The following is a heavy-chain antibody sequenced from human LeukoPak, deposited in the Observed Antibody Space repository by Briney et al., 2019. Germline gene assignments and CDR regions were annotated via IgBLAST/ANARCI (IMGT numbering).Heavy chain of an antibody. J-gene: IGHJ5*02. CDR2: ISWNSGSI. Sequence: GGSLRLSCAASGFTFDDYAMHWVRQAPGKGLEWVSGISWNSGSIGYADSVKGRFTISRDNAKNSLYLQMNSLRAEDTAVYYCAIFTVVNFDWFDPWGQGTLVTVSS. CDR1: GFTFDDYA. D-gene: IGHD4-23*01. V-gene: IGHV3-9*01. CDR3: AIFTVVNFDWFDP.